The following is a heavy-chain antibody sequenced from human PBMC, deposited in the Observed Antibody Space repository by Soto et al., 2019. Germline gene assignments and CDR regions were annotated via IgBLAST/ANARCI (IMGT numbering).Heavy chain of an antibody. V-gene: IGHV1-18*01. CDR1: GYTFTSYG. J-gene: IGHJ6*02. CDR3: ARVRITMVRGVIINYYYGMDV. Sequence: ASVKVSCKASGYTFTSYGISWVRQAPGQGLEWMGWISAYNGNTNYAQKLQGRVTMTTDTSTSTAYMELRSLRSDDTAVYYCARVRITMVRGVIINYYYGMDVWGQGTTVTVS. CDR2: ISAYNGNT. D-gene: IGHD3-10*01.